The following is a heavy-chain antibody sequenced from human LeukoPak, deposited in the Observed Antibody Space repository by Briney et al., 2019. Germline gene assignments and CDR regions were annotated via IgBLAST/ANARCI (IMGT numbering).Heavy chain of an antibody. CDR3: ASLPTVTTIAGYFQH. Sequence: HAGGSLRLSCVASGFTVSSSYMTWVRQAPGKGLEWVSVIYGGGSTFYADSVKGRFTISRDTSKNTLFLQMNSLRAEDTAVYYCASLPTVTTIAGYFQHWGQGTLVTVSS. CDR1: GFTVSSSY. CDR2: IYGGGST. V-gene: IGHV3-66*01. J-gene: IGHJ1*01. D-gene: IGHD4-17*01.